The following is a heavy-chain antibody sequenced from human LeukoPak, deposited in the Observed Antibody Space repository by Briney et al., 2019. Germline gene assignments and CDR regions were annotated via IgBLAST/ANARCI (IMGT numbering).Heavy chain of an antibody. D-gene: IGHD6-6*01. J-gene: IGHJ6*02. CDR1: GFTFSSYG. Sequence: GGSLRLSCAASGFTFSSYGMHWVRQAPGKGLEWVAVIWYDGSNKYYADSVKGRFTISRDNSKNTLYLQMNSLRDEDTAVYYCARDAHSSSSWYYYYGMDVWGQGTTVTVSS. CDR3: ARDAHSSSSWYYYYGMDV. V-gene: IGHV3-33*01. CDR2: IWYDGSNK.